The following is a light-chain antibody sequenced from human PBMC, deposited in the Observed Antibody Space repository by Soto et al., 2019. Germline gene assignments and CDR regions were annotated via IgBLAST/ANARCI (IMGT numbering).Light chain of an antibody. Sequence: DIVLTQSPATLSLSPGERATLSCRASQSVSSYLAWYQQKPGQAPRLLIYDASNRAAGIPARFSGSGSGTDFTLTISSLEPEDFAVYYCQQRYNWPPYTFGQGTKLEIK. CDR3: QQRYNWPPYT. V-gene: IGKV3-11*01. CDR1: QSVSSY. CDR2: DAS. J-gene: IGKJ2*01.